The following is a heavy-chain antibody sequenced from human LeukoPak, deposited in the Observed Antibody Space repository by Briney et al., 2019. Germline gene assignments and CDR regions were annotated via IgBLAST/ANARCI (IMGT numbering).Heavy chain of an antibody. CDR1: GFTFSSYA. V-gene: IGHV3-23*01. D-gene: IGHD2-15*01. CDR3: SAGYDY. J-gene: IGHJ4*01. CDR2: ISSPTSST. Sequence: PGGSLRLSCAASGFTFSSYAMSWVRQAPGTGLEWVSTISSPTSSTHYADFVKGRFTISRDNSKNTLYLQMNSLRAEDTAMYYCSAGYDYWGHGTLVTVSS.